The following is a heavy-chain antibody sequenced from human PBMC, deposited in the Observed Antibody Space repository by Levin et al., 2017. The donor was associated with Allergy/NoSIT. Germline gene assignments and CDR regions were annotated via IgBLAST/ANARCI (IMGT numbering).Heavy chain of an antibody. Sequence: GESLKISCAASGLTFSRAWMNWVRQVPGKGLEWVGRIKSKFDGETTDYAAPVQGRFTISSDDSKNTLFLQMNNLKVEDIGVYHCTTGWTGTMWDGYWGQGTLVTVSS. CDR3: TTGWTGTMWDGY. CDR2: IKSKFDGETT. D-gene: IGHD1-1*01. V-gene: IGHV3-15*07. CDR1: GLTFSRAW. J-gene: IGHJ4*02.